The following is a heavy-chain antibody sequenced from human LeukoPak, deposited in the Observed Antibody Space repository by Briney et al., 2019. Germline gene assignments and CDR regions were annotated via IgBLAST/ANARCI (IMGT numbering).Heavy chain of an antibody. Sequence: GGSLRLSCAGSGFIFSSYGMLWVRPAPGKGLEWVAFIRYDGRNKDYSDSVKGRFTISRDNAKNSLYLQMNSLRAEDTAVYYCARGGSYLSAFDIWGQGTMVTVSS. V-gene: IGHV3-30*02. CDR1: GFIFSSYG. J-gene: IGHJ3*02. CDR3: ARGGSYLSAFDI. CDR2: IRYDGRNK. D-gene: IGHD1-26*01.